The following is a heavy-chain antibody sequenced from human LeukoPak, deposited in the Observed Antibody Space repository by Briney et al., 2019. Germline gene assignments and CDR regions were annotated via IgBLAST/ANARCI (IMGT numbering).Heavy chain of an antibody. CDR3: ARDGEQWLYYFDY. J-gene: IGHJ4*02. V-gene: IGHV6-1*01. D-gene: IGHD6-19*01. Sequence: SQTLSLTCAVSGDSVSSSSAVWNWIRQSPSRGLEWLGRTYYRSKWYNDYAVSVKSRITINPDTSKNQFSLQLNSVTPEDTAVYYCARDGEQWLYYFDYWGQGTLVTVSS. CDR1: GDSVSSSSAV. CDR2: TYYRSKWYN.